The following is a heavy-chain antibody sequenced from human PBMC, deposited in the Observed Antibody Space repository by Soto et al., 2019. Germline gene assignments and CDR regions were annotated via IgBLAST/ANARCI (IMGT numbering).Heavy chain of an antibody. CDR1: GFTFSSYS. CDR2: ISSSSSYT. CDR3: AKMYYHGAGNPSTFDN. J-gene: IGHJ4*02. V-gene: IGHV3-21*01. D-gene: IGHD3-10*01. Sequence: PGGALRLSCAASGFTFSSYSMNWVRQAPGKGLEWVSSISSSSSYTFYADSVKGRFTISRDNAKNSLYLQMNSLRADDTAVYYCAKMYYHGAGNPSTFDNWGQGTLVTVS.